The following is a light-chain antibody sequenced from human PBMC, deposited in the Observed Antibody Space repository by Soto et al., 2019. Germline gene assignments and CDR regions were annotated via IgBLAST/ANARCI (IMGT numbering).Light chain of an antibody. Sequence: QSVLTQPASVSGSPGQSITISCTGTSSDVGGYNFVSWYQQYPGKAPKLMIFDVSNRPSGISDRFSGSKSGDAASLTISGLQAEDEADYYCSSYTGSGTDVFGTGTKVT. V-gene: IGLV2-14*01. CDR2: DVS. J-gene: IGLJ1*01. CDR3: SSYTGSGTDV. CDR1: SSDVGGYNF.